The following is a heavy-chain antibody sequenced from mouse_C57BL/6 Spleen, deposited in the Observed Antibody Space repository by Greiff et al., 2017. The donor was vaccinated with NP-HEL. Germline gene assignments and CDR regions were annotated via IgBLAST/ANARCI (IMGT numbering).Heavy chain of an antibody. CDR2: IYPSDSET. V-gene: IGHV1-61*01. D-gene: IGHD2-12*01. J-gene: IGHJ3*01. CDR3: ARDSYDGAY. Sequence: VQLQQPGAELVRPGSSVKLSCKASGYTFTSYWMDWVKQRPGQGLEWIGNIYPSDSETYYNQKFKGKATLTVDKSPSTAYMQLSSLTSEDSAVYYGARDSYDGAYWGQGTLVTVSA. CDR1: GYTFTSYW.